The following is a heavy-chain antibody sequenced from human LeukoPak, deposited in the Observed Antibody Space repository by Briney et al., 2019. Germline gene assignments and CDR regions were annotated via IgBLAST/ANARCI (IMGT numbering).Heavy chain of an antibody. CDR1: GFTFSDFW. D-gene: IGHD1-26*01. V-gene: IGHV3-7*01. CDR3: AKDSRHRIVGTTTFLDY. J-gene: IGHJ4*02. Sequence: GGSLRLSCAASGFTFSDFWMSWVRQAPGKGLEGVANIKKDGREKYYVDSVEGRFTISRDNAKNSLYLQMSSLRAEDTAVYYCAKDSRHRIVGTTTFLDYWGQGTLVTVSS. CDR2: IKKDGREK.